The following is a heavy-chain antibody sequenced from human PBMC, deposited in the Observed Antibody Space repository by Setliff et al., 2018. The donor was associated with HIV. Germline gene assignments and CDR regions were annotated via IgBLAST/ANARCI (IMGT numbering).Heavy chain of an antibody. J-gene: IGHJ4*02. V-gene: IGHV3-23*01. CDR2: ISGSGGST. D-gene: IGHD6-19*01. CDR1: GFIFSSYA. Sequence: GESLRLSCAASGFIFSSYAMSWVRQAPGKGLEWVSGISGSGGSTYYADSVKGRFTISRDNSKNTLYLQMNSLRAENTAVYYCAKMGRAIAVAGTVDYWGQGTLVTVSS. CDR3: AKMGRAIAVAGTVDY.